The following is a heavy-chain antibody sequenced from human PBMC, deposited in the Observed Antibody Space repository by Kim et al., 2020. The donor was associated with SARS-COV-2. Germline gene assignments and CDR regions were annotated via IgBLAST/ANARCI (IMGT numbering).Heavy chain of an antibody. V-gene: IGHV3-30*18. J-gene: IGHJ6*02. CDR3: AKALLSRDCGGDCDDGAVGMDV. D-gene: IGHD2-21*02. CDR1: GFTFSSYG. Sequence: GGSLRLSCAASGFTFSSYGMHWVRQAPGKGLEWVAVISYDGSNKYYADSVKGRFTISRDNSKNTLYLQMNSLRAEDTAVYYCAKALLSRDCGGDCDDGAVGMDVWGQGTTVTVSS. CDR2: ISYDGSNK.